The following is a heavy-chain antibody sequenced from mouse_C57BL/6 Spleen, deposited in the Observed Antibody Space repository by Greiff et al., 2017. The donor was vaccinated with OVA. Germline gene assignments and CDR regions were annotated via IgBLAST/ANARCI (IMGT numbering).Heavy chain of an antibody. D-gene: IGHD2-5*01. CDR3: ARDRDYSNYDWYFDV. CDR2: ISYDGSN. V-gene: IGHV3-6*01. J-gene: IGHJ1*03. Sequence: EVQLVESGPGLVKPSQSLSLTCSVTGYSITSGYYWNWIRQFPGNKLEWMGYISYDGSNNYNPSLKNRISITRDTSKNQFFLKLNSVTTEDTATYYCARDRDYSNYDWYFDVWGTGTTVTVSS. CDR1: GYSITSGYY.